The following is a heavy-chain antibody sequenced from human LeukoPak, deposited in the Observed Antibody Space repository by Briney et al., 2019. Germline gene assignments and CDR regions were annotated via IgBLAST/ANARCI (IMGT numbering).Heavy chain of an antibody. V-gene: IGHV4-34*01. CDR1: GGSFSGYY. CDR3: ARGDGGYGY. Sequence: KSSETLSLTCAVYGGSFSGYYWSWIRQPSGKGLEWIGEINHSGSTNYNPSLKSRVTISVDTSKNQFSLKLSSVTAADTAVYYCARGDGGYGYWGQGTLVTVSS. D-gene: IGHD1-1*01. CDR2: INHSGST. J-gene: IGHJ4*02.